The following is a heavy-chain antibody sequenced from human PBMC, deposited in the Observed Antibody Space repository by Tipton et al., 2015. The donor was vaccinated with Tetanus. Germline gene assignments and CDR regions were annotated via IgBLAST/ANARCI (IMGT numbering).Heavy chain of an antibody. V-gene: IGHV3-33*01. CDR1: GFILSSYG. J-gene: IGHJ4*02. CDR3: AREADCSGGSCFSGDFDN. CDR2: SWYDGTDK. Sequence: SLRLSCAASGFILSSYGIHWVRQAPGKGLEWVAVSWYDGTDKYYADSVKGRLTISRDNSKNTLYLQMNSPRAEDTAVYYCAREADCSGGSCFSGDFDNWGQGTQVTVSS. D-gene: IGHD2-15*01.